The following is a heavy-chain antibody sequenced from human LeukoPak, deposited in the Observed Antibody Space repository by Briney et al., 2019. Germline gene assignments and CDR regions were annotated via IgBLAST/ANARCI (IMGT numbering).Heavy chain of an antibody. CDR1: GDSVSSNSAA. Sequence: SQTLSLTCAISGDSVSSNSAAWNWIRQSPSRGLEWLGRTYYRSKWHSYYAPSVRSRITINPDTSKNQFSLQLKSVTPEDTAVYYCARMVGLVSDFWGQGTLVTVSS. CDR2: TYYRSKWHS. CDR3: ARMVGLVSDF. J-gene: IGHJ4*02. V-gene: IGHV6-1*01. D-gene: IGHD3-10*01.